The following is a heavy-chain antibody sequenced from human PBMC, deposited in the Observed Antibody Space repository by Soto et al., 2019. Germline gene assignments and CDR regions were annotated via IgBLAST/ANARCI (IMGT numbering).Heavy chain of an antibody. Sequence: PGGSLRLSCATSGFTFRSYAMSWVRQAPGKGQEWVSTISGSGSNTYYADSVKGRFTISRDTSKNTLYLQMSSLRAEDTAVYYCAKDPSYYYDSSGYYYGGYFDYWGQGNLVTVS. V-gene: IGHV3-23*01. CDR1: GFTFRSYA. D-gene: IGHD3-22*01. CDR3: AKDPSYYYDSSGYYYGGYFDY. J-gene: IGHJ4*02. CDR2: ISGSGSNT.